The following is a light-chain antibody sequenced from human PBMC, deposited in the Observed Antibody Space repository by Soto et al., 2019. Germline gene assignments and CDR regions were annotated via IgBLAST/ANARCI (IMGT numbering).Light chain of an antibody. CDR1: QSVGRS. J-gene: IGKJ4*01. CDR3: QQYDNWPSAT. CDR2: GTS. Sequence: IVMTQSPATLSVSPGERATLSCRASQSVGRSLAWYQQKPGQAPRLLIYGTSARAPGITTTFSGSWSGTEFTLTISSLQSEDFAIYYCQQYDNWPSATFGGGTKVEIK. V-gene: IGKV3-15*01.